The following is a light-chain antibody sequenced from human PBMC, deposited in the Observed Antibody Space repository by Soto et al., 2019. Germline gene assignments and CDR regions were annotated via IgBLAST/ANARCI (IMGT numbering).Light chain of an antibody. Sequence: AIQMTQSASSVSASVRDRVTITCRPSQAIRNELGWYQQKPGKAPKLLIYAASSLQSGVPSRFSGSGSGTDFTLTISSLQPEDFATYYCLQDYNYPRTFGQGTKADIK. CDR3: LQDYNYPRT. CDR2: AAS. V-gene: IGKV1-6*01. J-gene: IGKJ1*01. CDR1: QAIRNE.